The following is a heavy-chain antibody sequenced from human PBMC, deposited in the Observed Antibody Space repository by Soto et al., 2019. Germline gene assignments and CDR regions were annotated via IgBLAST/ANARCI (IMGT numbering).Heavy chain of an antibody. CDR3: ATRHDAVNLPQ. V-gene: IGHV3-21*01. Sequence: GGSLRLSCAASGFTFSTYTMNWVRQAPGKGLEWVPSISSSSSYIYYADSVKGRFTISRDNAKNSLYLQMYSLRAEDTAVYYRATRHDAVNLPQWGQGNPVTVSS. J-gene: IGHJ4*01. CDR1: GFTFSTYT. CDR2: ISSSSSYI. D-gene: IGHD4-17*01.